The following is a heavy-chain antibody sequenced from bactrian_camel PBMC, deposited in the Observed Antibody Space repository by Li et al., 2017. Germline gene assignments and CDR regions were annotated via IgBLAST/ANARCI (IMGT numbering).Heavy chain of an antibody. D-gene: IGHD1*01. CDR1: GRGYSRYC. Sequence: VQLVESGGGSVQAGGSLRLSCAVSGRGYSRYCMAWFRQAPEKEREAVAFIDSIYRTSYTDSVRGRFKISRDNAKNTLSLQMNNLKPEDTAMYYCAEDRFCRRDYDWGQGTQVTVS. J-gene: IGHJ4*01. V-gene: IGHV3S57*01. CDR3: AEDRFCRRDYD. CDR2: IDSIYRT.